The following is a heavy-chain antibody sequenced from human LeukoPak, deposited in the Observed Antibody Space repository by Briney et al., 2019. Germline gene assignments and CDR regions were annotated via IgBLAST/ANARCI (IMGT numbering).Heavy chain of an antibody. CDR2: ISSSSSTI. Sequence: GGLRLSCAVSGFTFSIYSMSWVRQAPGKGLEWVSYISSSSSTISYADSVKGRFTISRDNAENSLYLQMNSLRAEDTAVYHCARAGDFSFKDWGQGTLVTVSS. CDR1: GFTFSIYS. V-gene: IGHV3-48*01. CDR3: ARAGDFSFKD. D-gene: IGHD3-3*01. J-gene: IGHJ4*02.